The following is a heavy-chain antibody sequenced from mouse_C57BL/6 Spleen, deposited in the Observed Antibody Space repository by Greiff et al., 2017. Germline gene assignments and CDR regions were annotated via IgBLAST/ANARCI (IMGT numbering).Heavy chain of an antibody. CDR2: ILPGSGST. CDR3: TRMVTRAWFAY. D-gene: IGHD2-1*01. Sequence: VQRVESGAELMKPGASVKLSCKATGYTFTGYWIEWVKQRPGHGLEWIGEILPGSGSTNNNEKFKGKATFAAYTSSNTSYMQLSNLTTEGSAICYGTRMVTRAWFAYWGKGTLVTVSA. CDR1: GYTFTGYW. J-gene: IGHJ3*01. V-gene: IGHV1-9*01.